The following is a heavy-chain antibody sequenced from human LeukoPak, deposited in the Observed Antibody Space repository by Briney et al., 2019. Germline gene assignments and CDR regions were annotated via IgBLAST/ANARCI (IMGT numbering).Heavy chain of an antibody. V-gene: IGHV4-34*01. CDR2: INHSGST. J-gene: IGHJ5*02. D-gene: IGHD3-3*01. CDR3: AGGRRYDFWSGYTRINWFDP. Sequence: SETLSLTCAVYGGSFSGYYWSWIRQPPGKGLEWIGEINHSGSTNYNPSLKSRVTISVDTSKNQFSLKLSSVTAADTAVYYCAGGRRYDFWSGYTRINWFDPWGQGTLVTVSS. CDR1: GGSFSGYY.